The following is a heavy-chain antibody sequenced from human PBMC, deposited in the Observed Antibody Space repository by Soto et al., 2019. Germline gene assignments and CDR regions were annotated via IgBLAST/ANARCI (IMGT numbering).Heavy chain of an antibody. V-gene: IGHV1-8*01. CDR1: GYTFSSYD. J-gene: IGHJ4*02. CDR3: ARLNRGISVTWFIDY. Sequence: QVQLVQSGAEVKKPGASVKVSCKASGYTFSSYDITWVRQATGQGLEWMGWMNSNSGNTGYAQKFQGRVTMTRDTSISTIYMELSSLRSEDSAVYYCARLNRGISVTWFIDYWGQGTLVTVSS. CDR2: MNSNSGNT. D-gene: IGHD6-19*01.